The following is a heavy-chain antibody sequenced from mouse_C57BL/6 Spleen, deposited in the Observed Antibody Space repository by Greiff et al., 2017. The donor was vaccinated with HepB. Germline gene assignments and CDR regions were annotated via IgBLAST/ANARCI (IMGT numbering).Heavy chain of an antibody. CDR3: ATYYGSSYPSYWYFDV. CDR2: ISSGSSTI. D-gene: IGHD1-1*01. V-gene: IGHV5-17*01. Sequence: EVQLVESGGGLVKPGGSLKLSCAASGFTFSDYGMHWVRQAPEKGLEWVAYISSGSSTIYYADTVKGRFTISRDNAKNTLFLQMTSLRSEDTAMYYCATYYGSSYPSYWYFDVWGTGTTVTVSS. CDR1: GFTFSDYG. J-gene: IGHJ1*03.